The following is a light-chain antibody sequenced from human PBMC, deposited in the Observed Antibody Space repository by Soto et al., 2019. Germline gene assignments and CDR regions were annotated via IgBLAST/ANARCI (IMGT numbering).Light chain of an antibody. Sequence: IVLPHSQGTQSLSPGERATLSCRASQSVSSSYLAWYQQKPGQAPRLLIYGASSRATGIPDRFSGSGSGTDFTLTISRLEPEDFAVYYCQQYGSSPWTFGQGTKV. CDR3: QQYGSSPWT. CDR2: GAS. CDR1: QSVSSSY. V-gene: IGKV3-20*01. J-gene: IGKJ1*01.